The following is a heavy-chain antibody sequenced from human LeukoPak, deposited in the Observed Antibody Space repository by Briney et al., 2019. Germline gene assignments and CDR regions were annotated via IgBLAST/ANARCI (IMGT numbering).Heavy chain of an antibody. J-gene: IGHJ3*02. CDR1: GYTFTSYA. V-gene: IGHV1-18*01. CDR3: AKERCSGSTSFYIDAFGI. Sequence: GSVKVSCKASGYTFTSYAISWVPQAPGQGLEWMGWISAYDGNTNYAQKLQGRVTMTTDTYTRIAYIELRSLRSDDPAVYYWAKERCSGSTSFYIDAFGILGPGT. CDR2: ISAYDGNT. D-gene: IGHD2-2*01.